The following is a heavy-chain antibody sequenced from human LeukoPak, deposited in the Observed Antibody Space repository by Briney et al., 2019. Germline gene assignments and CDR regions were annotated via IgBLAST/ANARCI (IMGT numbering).Heavy chain of an antibody. D-gene: IGHD3-10*01. Sequence: PGGSLRPSCAASGFTFSSYAMSWVRQAPGKGLEWVSAISGSGGSTYYADSVKGRFTISRDNSKNTLYLQMNSLRAEDTAVYYCAKDLDRWFGELSAFDIWGQGTMVTVSS. V-gene: IGHV3-23*01. CDR1: GFTFSSYA. J-gene: IGHJ3*02. CDR2: ISGSGGST. CDR3: AKDLDRWFGELSAFDI.